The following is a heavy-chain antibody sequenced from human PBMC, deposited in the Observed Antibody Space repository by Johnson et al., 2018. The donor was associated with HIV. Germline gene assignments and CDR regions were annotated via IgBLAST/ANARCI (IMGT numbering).Heavy chain of an antibody. V-gene: IGHV3-20*04. CDR2: INWNGYST. D-gene: IGHD3-10*01. CDR3: ARRMVQGVIITSGAFDI. J-gene: IGHJ3*02. Sequence: VQLVESGGGLVQPGGSLRLSCAASGFRFDDYGMTWVRQAPGKGLEWVSGINWNGYSTGYADSVKGRFTISRDNSKNTLYLQMNSLRAEDTAVYYCARRMVQGVIITSGAFDIWGQGTMVTVSS. CDR1: GFRFDDYG.